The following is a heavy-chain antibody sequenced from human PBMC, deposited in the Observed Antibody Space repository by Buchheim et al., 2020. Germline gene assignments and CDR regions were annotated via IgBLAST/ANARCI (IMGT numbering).Heavy chain of an antibody. Sequence: QVQLQESGPGLVKPSETLSLTCAVSGGSISSGGYSWSWIRQPPGKGLEWIGYIYHSGSTYYNPSLKSRVTISVDRSKNQFSLKLSSVTAADTAVYYCAVFGVRHGMDVWGQGTT. V-gene: IGHV4-30-2*01. CDR2: IYHSGST. CDR1: GGSISSGGYS. CDR3: AVFGVRHGMDV. J-gene: IGHJ6*02. D-gene: IGHD3-10*02.